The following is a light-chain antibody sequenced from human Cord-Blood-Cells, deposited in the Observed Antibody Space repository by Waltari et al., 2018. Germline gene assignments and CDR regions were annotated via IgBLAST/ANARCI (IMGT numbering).Light chain of an antibody. CDR1: NIGRKS. CDR2: DDS. J-gene: IGLJ2*01. CDR3: QVWDSSSDHVV. Sequence: SYVLTQPPSASVAPGKTARSTCGGNNIGRKSVHWYQQEPGQAPVLVVYDDSDRPSGIPERFSGSNSGNTATLTISRVEAGDEADYYCQVWDSSSDHVVFGGGTKLTVL. V-gene: IGLV3-21*03.